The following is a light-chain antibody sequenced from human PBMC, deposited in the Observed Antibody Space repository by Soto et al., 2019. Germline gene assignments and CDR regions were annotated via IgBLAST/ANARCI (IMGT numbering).Light chain of an antibody. V-gene: IGKV1-39*01. CDR2: AAS. CDR3: QQSDRTPFT. Sequence: DLQMTQSPSSLSASVGDRVTITCRSSQRISTYLNWYQQKPGKAPKLLISAASSLHSGVPSRFSGGGSGTDFTLTISSLQPEDFATYYCQQSDRTPFTFGPGTKVDTK. J-gene: IGKJ3*01. CDR1: QRISTY.